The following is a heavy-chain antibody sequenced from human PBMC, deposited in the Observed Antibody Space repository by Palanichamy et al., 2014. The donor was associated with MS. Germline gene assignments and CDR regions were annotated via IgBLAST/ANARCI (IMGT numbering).Heavy chain of an antibody. CDR1: VTPSAVVTY. J-gene: IGHJ4*02. Sequence: QVQLQESGPGLVKPSRPCPSPVLSLVTPSAVVTYWGWIRQSPGKGLEWIGTVFHSGNSYYNPSLKSRVTISVDTSKNQFSLKLTSVTAADTAIYYCARNNWNHAGQLDYWGQGTLVTVSS. CDR3: ARNNWNHAGQLDY. CDR2: VFHSGNS. V-gene: IGHV4-38-2*02. D-gene: IGHD1-14*01.